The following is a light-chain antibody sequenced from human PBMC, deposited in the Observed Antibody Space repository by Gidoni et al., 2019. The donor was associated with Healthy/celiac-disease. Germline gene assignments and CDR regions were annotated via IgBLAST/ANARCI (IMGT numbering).Light chain of an antibody. J-gene: IGLJ2*01. CDR1: SSNLGAGYD. CDR3: QSYDLSLSAVV. Sequence: QAVLTQPPAVPGGAGQRVTISCTGSSSNLGAGYDVHWYQQLPGTAPKLLISGNSHRPSGVPDRFSGSQSGPSASLAITWLQAEDESDYYCQSYDLSLSAVVFGGGTKLTVL. V-gene: IGLV1-40*01. CDR2: GNS.